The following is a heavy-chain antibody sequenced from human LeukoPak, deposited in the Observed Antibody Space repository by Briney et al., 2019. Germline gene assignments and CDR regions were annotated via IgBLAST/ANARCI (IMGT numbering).Heavy chain of an antibody. Sequence: GASVKVSFTASGYTLTSDGMNWVRQAPGQGLEWMGWINPNSGGTNYAQKFQGRVTMTRDTSITTAYMDLSSLRSDDTALYYCARVSKGYCGGYCYSDYWGQGTLVTVSS. CDR2: INPNSGGT. V-gene: IGHV1-2*02. J-gene: IGHJ4*02. D-gene: IGHD2-21*02. CDR1: GYTLTSDG. CDR3: ARVSKGYCGGYCYSDY.